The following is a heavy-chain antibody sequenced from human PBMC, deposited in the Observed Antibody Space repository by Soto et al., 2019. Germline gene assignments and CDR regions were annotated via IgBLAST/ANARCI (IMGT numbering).Heavy chain of an antibody. J-gene: IGHJ6*02. CDR1: GGTFSTDS. CDR2: IIPMFGTA. Sequence: QVQLMRSGAEVKKPGSSVKVSCKASGGTFSTDSISWVRQAPGQGLEWMGGIIPMFGTANNAQKFQGRVTITADESTSTAYMELSSLRSEDTAVYFCAREIDGYYGMDVWGQGTTVTVAS. V-gene: IGHV1-69*12. CDR3: AREIDGYYGMDV.